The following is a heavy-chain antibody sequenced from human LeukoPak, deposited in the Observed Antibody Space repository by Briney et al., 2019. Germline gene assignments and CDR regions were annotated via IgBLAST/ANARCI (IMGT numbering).Heavy chain of an antibody. J-gene: IGHJ4*02. Sequence: PGGSLRLSCAASGFTFSSYWMHWVRQAPGKGLEWVAVIWYDGSNKYYADSVKGRFTISRDNSKNTLYLQMNSLRAEDTAVYYCARMTTVTTYYFDYWGQGTLVTVSS. CDR1: GFTFSSYW. V-gene: IGHV3-33*08. CDR3: ARMTTVTTYYFDY. CDR2: IWYDGSNK. D-gene: IGHD4-17*01.